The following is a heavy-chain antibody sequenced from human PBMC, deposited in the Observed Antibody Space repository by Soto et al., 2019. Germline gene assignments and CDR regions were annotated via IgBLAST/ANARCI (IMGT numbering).Heavy chain of an antibody. V-gene: IGHV1-69*06. CDR1: GGTFSSYA. CDR3: RGEGRRTDY. CDR2: IIPIFGTA. D-gene: IGHD2-15*01. Sequence: QVQLVQSGAEVKKPGSSVKVSCKASGGTFSSYAISWVRQAPGQGLEWMGGIIPIFGTANYAQKFQGRVTIPADKSTRTAKRELGSLSPEKTAFNSWRGEGRRTDYGGKGTLATVS. J-gene: IGHJ4*02.